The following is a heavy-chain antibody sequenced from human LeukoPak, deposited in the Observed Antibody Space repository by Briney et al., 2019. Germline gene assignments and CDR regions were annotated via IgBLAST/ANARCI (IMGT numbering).Heavy chain of an antibody. Sequence: GGSLRLSCAASGFTFSSYGMHWVRQAPGKGLEWVAFIRYDGSNKYYADSVKGRFTISRDNSKNTLYLQMNSLRAEDTAVYYCARLTMVRGVINYWGQGTLVTVSS. J-gene: IGHJ4*02. D-gene: IGHD3-10*01. V-gene: IGHV3-30*02. CDR1: GFTFSSYG. CDR2: IRYDGSNK. CDR3: ARLTMVRGVINY.